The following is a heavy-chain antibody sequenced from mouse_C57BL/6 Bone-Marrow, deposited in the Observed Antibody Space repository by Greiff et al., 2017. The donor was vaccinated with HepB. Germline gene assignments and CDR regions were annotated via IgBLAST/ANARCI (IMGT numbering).Heavy chain of an antibody. CDR2: IYPGSGST. J-gene: IGHJ4*01. Sequence: QVQLQQSGAELVKPGASVKMSCKASGYTFTSYWITWVKQRPGQGLEWIGDIYPGSGSTNYNEKFKSKATLTVDTSSSTAYMQLSSLTSEDSAVYYCARGVYYGNYGYAMDYWGQGTSVTVSS. V-gene: IGHV1-55*01. D-gene: IGHD2-1*01. CDR1: GYTFTSYW. CDR3: ARGVYYGNYGYAMDY.